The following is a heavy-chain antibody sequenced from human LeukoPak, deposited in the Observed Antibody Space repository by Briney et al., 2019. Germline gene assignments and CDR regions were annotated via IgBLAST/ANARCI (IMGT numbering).Heavy chain of an antibody. J-gene: IGHJ6*03. CDR2: ISWSSGSM. CDR1: GFTFDDYA. V-gene: IGHV3-9*01. Sequence: PGRSLRLSCAASGFTFDDYAMHWVRQAPGKCLEWVSGISWSSGSMGYADSVKGRFTISRDNAKNSLYLQMNSLRAEDTALYYCAKDLYPGIAAAGPNYMDVWGKGTTVTVSS. CDR3: AKDLYPGIAAAGPNYMDV. D-gene: IGHD6-13*01.